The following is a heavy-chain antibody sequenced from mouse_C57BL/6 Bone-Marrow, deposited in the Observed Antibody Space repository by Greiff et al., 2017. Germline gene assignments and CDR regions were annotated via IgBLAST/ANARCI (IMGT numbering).Heavy chain of an antibody. CDR2: IYPGSGST. D-gene: IGHD2-5*01. CDR3: TRPCYSNCCYIDV. Sequence: QVQLQQPGAELVKPGASVKMSCKASGYTFTSYCIPWVKQRPGQGLEWIGDIYPGSGSTNYNEKFKSKATLTVDTSSSTAYMQLSSLTSEDSAVYYCTRPCYSNCCYIDVWGTGTTVTVSS. V-gene: IGHV1-55*01. CDR1: GYTFTSYC. J-gene: IGHJ1*03.